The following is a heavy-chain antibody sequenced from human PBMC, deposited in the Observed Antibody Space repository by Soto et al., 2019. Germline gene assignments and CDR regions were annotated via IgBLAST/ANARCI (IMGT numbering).Heavy chain of an antibody. CDR2: ASYDGSNK. V-gene: IGHV3-30*18. CDR3: AKDRAPRNCSRGSCHPAGAY. D-gene: IGHD2-15*01. J-gene: IGHJ4*02. CDR1: GFTFTNYG. Sequence: QVQLVESGGGVVQPGRSLRLSCAGSGFTFTNYGMHWVRQAPGKGLEWVAFASYDGSNKYYADSVKGRFTISRDDSKNTLYLQMDSLRAEDTALYYCAKDRAPRNCSRGSCHPAGAYWGQGTLVTVSS.